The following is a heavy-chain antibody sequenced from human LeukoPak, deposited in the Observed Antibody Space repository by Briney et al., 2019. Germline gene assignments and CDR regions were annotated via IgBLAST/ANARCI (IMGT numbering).Heavy chain of an antibody. Sequence: PGGSLRLSCAASGFTFSSFAMSWVRQAPGKGLEWVSGISGSGGNTYYADSVKGRFTISRDNSKNTLYLQMNSPRADDTAEYYCAKDVRYSNTWFPFDYWGQGTLVTVSS. CDR1: GFTFSSFA. V-gene: IGHV3-23*01. CDR3: AKDVRYSNTWFPFDY. D-gene: IGHD6-13*01. J-gene: IGHJ4*02. CDR2: ISGSGGNT.